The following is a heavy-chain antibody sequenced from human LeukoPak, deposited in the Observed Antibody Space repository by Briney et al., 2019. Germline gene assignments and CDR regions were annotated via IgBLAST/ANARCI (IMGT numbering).Heavy chain of an antibody. J-gene: IGHJ4*02. CDR2: ITYDGRT. CDR3: ARGLASGYPPIPFDY. Sequence: SETLSLTCAVFGGSFDGYYWSWIRQSPGKGLEWIGEITYDGRTKYNPSLRSRGSISVDTSKIQFSLNLTSVTAADTAIYYCARGLASGYPPIPFDYWGQGTQVTVTS. D-gene: IGHD3-3*01. V-gene: IGHV4-34*01. CDR1: GGSFDGYY.